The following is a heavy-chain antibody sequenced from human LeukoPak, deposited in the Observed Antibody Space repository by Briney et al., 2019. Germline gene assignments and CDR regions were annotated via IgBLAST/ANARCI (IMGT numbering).Heavy chain of an antibody. CDR3: ASSYYYDSSGLDV. D-gene: IGHD3-22*01. CDR2: IIPIFGTA. CDR1: GGTFSSYA. V-gene: IGHV1-69*13. J-gene: IGHJ6*04. Sequence: SVKVSCKASGGTFSSYAISWVRQTPGQGLEWMGGIIPIFGTANYAQKFQGRVTITADESTSTAYMELSSLRSEDTAVYCCASSYYYDSSGLDVWGKGTTVTISS.